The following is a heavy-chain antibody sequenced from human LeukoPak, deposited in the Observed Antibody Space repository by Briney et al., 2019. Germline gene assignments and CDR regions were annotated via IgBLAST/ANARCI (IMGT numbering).Heavy chain of an antibody. J-gene: IGHJ6*03. Sequence: SETLSLTCTVSGGSISSYYWSWIRQPPGKGLEWVGYIYYRGSTTYNRSPKGRVPISVDTSKNQFSLKLRSVTAAATAVYYCARGASCSGGSCYSYYYYYMDVWGKGTTVTVSS. CDR1: GGSISSYY. CDR2: IYYRGST. V-gene: IGHV4-59*01. D-gene: IGHD2-15*01. CDR3: ARGASCSGGSCYSYYYYYMDV.